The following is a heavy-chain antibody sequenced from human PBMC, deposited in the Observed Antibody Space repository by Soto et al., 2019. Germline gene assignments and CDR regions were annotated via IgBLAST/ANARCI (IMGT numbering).Heavy chain of an antibody. Sequence: EVQLVESGGGLVQPGRSLRLSCAASGFTFDDYAMHWVRRVPGKGLEWVSSISWNSNIIGYADSVKGRFTISRDNAKNSLYLQVNGLRPEDRAFYYCAKGGPDGFCSGGRCYFDYGGQGPLVPVSS. D-gene: IGHD2-15*01. CDR1: GFTFDDYA. J-gene: IGHJ4*02. CDR3: AKGGPDGFCSGGRCYFDY. V-gene: IGHV3-9*01. CDR2: ISWNSNII.